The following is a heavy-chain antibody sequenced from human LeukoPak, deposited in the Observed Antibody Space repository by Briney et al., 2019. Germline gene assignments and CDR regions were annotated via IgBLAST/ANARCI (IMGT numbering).Heavy chain of an antibody. J-gene: IGHJ3*02. CDR2: ISSSSSYI. CDR3: AARAGLDAFDI. V-gene: IGHV3-21*01. D-gene: IGHD6-13*01. CDR1: GFTFRSYS. Sequence: GGSLRLSCAASGFTFRSYSINWVRQAPGKGLEWVSSISSSSSYIYYADSVKGRFTISRDNAKNSLYLQMNSLRAEDTAVYYCAARAGLDAFDIWGQGTMVTVSS.